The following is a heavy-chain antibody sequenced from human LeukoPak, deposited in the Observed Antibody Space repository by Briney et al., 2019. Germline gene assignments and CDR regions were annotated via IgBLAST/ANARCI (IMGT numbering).Heavy chain of an antibody. CDR2: INPNSGGT. J-gene: IGHJ5*02. Sequence: ASVKVSCKASGYTFTGYYMHWVRQAPGQGLEWMGWINPNSGGTNYAQKFQGRVTMTRDMSTSTVYMELSSLRSEDTAVYYCATSSVAGKPLRFDPWGQGTLVTVSS. V-gene: IGHV1-2*02. CDR3: ATSSVAGKPLRFDP. CDR1: GYTFTGYY. D-gene: IGHD6-19*01.